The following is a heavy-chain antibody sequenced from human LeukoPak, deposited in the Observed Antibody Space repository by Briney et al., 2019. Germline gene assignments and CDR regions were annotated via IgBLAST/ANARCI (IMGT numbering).Heavy chain of an antibody. CDR2: IIPIFGTA. V-gene: IGHV1-69*05. CDR3: ARDRSIGSYGRGGGFYFDY. D-gene: IGHD3-10*02. CDR1: GGTFSSYA. Sequence: GASVKVSCKASGGTFSSYAISWVRQAPGQGLEWMGGIIPIFGTANYAQKFQGRVTITTDESTSTAYMELSSLRSEDTAVYYCARDRSIGSYGRGGGFYFDYWGQGTLVTVSS. J-gene: IGHJ4*02.